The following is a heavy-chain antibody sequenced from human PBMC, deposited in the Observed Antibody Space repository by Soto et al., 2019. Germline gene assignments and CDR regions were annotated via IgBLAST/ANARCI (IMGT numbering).Heavy chain of an antibody. D-gene: IGHD1-20*01. Sequence: EVQLVESGGGLVQPGGSLRLSCAASGFTFNSYWMSWVRQAPGKGLEWVANIKQDGSEKYYVDSVKGRFTISRDNDKSSLYLQMNSLRAEDTAVYYCAGFAGITGTIQAYYYFGMDVWGQGTTVTVSS. CDR1: GFTFNSYW. V-gene: IGHV3-7*03. J-gene: IGHJ6*02. CDR3: AGFAGITGTIQAYYYFGMDV. CDR2: IKQDGSEK.